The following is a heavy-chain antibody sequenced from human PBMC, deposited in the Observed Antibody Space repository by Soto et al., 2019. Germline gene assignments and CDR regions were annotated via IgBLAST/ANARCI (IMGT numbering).Heavy chain of an antibody. D-gene: IGHD6-13*01. J-gene: IGHJ5*02. CDR3: ARDRPWYSSSWYRFGWFDP. CDR1: GGSISTRSSY. V-gene: IGHV4-39*02. CDR2: IYYSGNT. Sequence: CLTGTVAGGSISTRSSYWGWSRQPPGKGLEWIGSIYYSGNTYYNPSLKSRVAISVDTSKNRFSLKLSSVTAADTAVYYCARDRPWYSSSWYRFGWFDPWGQGTLVTVSS.